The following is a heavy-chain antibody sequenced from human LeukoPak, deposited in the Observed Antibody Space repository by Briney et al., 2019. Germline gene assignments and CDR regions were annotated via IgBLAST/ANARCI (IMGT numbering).Heavy chain of an antibody. CDR2: ISYDGSNK. CDR3: ARVEAGKGSYYYDSSGYWDY. D-gene: IGHD3-22*01. CDR1: GFTFTNYA. J-gene: IGHJ4*02. Sequence: PGRSLRLSCAASGFTFTNYAMHWVRQAPGKGLEWVALISYDGSNKYYADSVKGRFTFSRDNSKNTLYLQTNSLRADDTAVYYCARVEAGKGSYYYDSSGYWDYWGQGTLVTVSS. V-gene: IGHV3-30-3*01.